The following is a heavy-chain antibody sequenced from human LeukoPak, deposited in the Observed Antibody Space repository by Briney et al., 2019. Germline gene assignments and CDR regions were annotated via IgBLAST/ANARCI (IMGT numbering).Heavy chain of an antibody. D-gene: IGHD4-17*01. Sequence: ASETLSLTCTVSGGSISSYYWGWIRQPAGKGLEWIGRIYTSGSTNYNPSLKSRVTMSVDTSKNQFSLKLSSVTAADTAVYYCASLDGDYGPKLWGQGTLVTVSS. CDR2: IYTSGST. V-gene: IGHV4-4*07. CDR1: GGSISSYY. J-gene: IGHJ4*02. CDR3: ASLDGDYGPKL.